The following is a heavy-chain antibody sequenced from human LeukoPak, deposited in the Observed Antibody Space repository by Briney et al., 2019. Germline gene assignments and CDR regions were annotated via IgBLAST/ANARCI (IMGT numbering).Heavy chain of an antibody. Sequence: PSETLSLTCTVSGGSISSSSYYWRGIRQPPGKGLEWIGSIDYSGSTYYNPALKSLVTISVDTSKNQFSLKLSSVTAADTAVYYCTRTFRLNTVNSDLFGYWGQGTLVTVSS. J-gene: IGHJ4*02. CDR3: TRTFRLNTVNSDLFGY. D-gene: IGHD4-17*01. CDR2: IDYSGST. CDR1: GGSISSSSYY. V-gene: IGHV4-39*01.